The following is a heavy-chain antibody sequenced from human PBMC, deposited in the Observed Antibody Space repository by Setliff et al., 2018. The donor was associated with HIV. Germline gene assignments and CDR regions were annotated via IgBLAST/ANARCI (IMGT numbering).Heavy chain of an antibody. V-gene: IGHV4-4*07. CDR1: GGSISGYY. J-gene: IGHJ4*02. Sequence: SETLSLTCTVSGGSISGYYWNWIRQSAGKGLEWIGRIDTSESTNYNPSLKSRVTMSVDTTNHQFSLKLRLVTAADTAVYYCTRGRSMPTLTTWGQGALVTVSS. D-gene: IGHD3-22*01. CDR2: IDTSEST. CDR3: TRGRSMPTLTT.